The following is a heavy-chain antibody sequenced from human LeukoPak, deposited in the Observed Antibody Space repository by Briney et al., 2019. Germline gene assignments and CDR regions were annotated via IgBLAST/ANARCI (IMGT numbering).Heavy chain of an antibody. D-gene: IGHD3-16*02. CDR2: INQSGST. V-gene: IGHV4-34*01. J-gene: IGHJ4*02. CDR1: GGSFSGYY. CDR3: ARVRDYLGGSYRYRLYYFDY. Sequence: SETLSLTCAVYGGSFSGYYWNWIRQPPGKGLEWIGEINQSGSTNYNPSLKSRVTISVDTSKNQFSLKLSSVTAADTAVYYCARVRDYLGGSYRYRLYYFDYWGQGTLVTVSS.